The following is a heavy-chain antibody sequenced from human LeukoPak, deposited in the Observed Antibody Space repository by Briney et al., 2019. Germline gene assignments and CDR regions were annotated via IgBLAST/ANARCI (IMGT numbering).Heavy chain of an antibody. Sequence: GGSLRLSCAASGFTFRDAWMSWVRQAPGKGLEWVGRIKSKADGGTTDYAAPVTGRFTTSRDDSQNTLYLQMNSLKTDDTAVYYCTTDRFSGGRRWDLQFDNWGQGTLVTVSS. D-gene: IGHD5-12*01. CDR3: TTDRFSGGRRWDLQFDN. V-gene: IGHV3-15*01. J-gene: IGHJ4*02. CDR2: IKSKADGGTT. CDR1: GFTFRDAW.